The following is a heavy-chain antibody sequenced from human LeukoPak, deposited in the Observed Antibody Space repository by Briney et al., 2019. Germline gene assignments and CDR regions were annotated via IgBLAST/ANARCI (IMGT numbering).Heavy chain of an antibody. CDR3: ARLNTGGWTRENNNYHYYGLDV. D-gene: IGHD2-8*02. CDR1: GGSISSYY. J-gene: IGHJ6*02. CDR2: IFYSGST. Sequence: TSETLSLTCTVSGGSISSYYWSWIRQPPGKGLEWIGYIFYSGSTDYNPSLKSRITMSVDRSKNQFSLRVNSVTAADTAVYHCARLNTGGWTRENNNYHYYGLDVWGQGTTVTVSS. V-gene: IGHV4-59*01.